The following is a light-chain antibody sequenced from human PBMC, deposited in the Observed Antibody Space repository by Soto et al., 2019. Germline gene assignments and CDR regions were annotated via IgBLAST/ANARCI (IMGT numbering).Light chain of an antibody. CDR3: QQYIRWPLT. CDR1: QSVSSN. V-gene: IGKV3-15*01. Sequence: EIVMTQSPATLSVSPGERATLSCRASQSVSSNLAWYQQKPGQAPSLLIYGASTRATGTPARFSGSGSGTEFTLTISSLQSEDFEVYYCQQYIRWPLTLGGGTKVDIK. J-gene: IGKJ4*01. CDR2: GAS.